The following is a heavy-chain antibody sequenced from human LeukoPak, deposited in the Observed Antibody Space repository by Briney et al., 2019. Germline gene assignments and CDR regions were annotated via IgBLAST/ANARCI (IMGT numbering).Heavy chain of an antibody. CDR1: GGSISSGGYS. V-gene: IGHV4-30-2*01. Sequence: PSETLSLTCTVSGGSISSGGYSWSWIRQPPGKGLEWIGYIYHSGSTCYNPSLKSRVTISVDRSKNQFSLKLSSVTAADTAVYYCARASMVEYYFDYWGQGTLVTVSS. CDR2: IYHSGST. J-gene: IGHJ4*02. D-gene: IGHD3-10*01. CDR3: ARASMVEYYFDY.